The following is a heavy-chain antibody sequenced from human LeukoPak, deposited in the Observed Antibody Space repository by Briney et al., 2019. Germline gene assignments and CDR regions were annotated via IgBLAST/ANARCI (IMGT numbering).Heavy chain of an antibody. CDR3: AGGYFAGY. CDR2: INEDGSRK. CDR1: GFTFSNYW. J-gene: IGHJ4*02. D-gene: IGHD2/OR15-2a*01. Sequence: GGSLRLSCVGSGFTFSNYWINWVRQAPGKGLEWVGNINEDGSRKNYADSVKGRFTISRDNSKNSLYLQMDSLRAEDTALYYCAGGYFAGYWGQGTQVTVSS. V-gene: IGHV3-7*04.